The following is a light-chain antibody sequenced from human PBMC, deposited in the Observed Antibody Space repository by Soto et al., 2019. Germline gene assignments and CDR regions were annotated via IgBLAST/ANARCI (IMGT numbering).Light chain of an antibody. V-gene: IGKV1-5*03. CDR1: QSISSS. Sequence: DIQITQSPSTLSASVGDRVTITCRASQSISSSLAWYAQKPGKAPNLLIYKASSLESGVPSRFSCSGSGTECTRPITSLQPDDVSTYSCPQYNSYSRTFGQGTQVDIK. CDR2: KAS. J-gene: IGKJ1*01. CDR3: PQYNSYSRT.